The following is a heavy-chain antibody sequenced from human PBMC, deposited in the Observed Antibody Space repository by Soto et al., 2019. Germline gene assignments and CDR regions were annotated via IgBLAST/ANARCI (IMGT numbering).Heavy chain of an antibody. V-gene: IGHV4-31*02. Sequence: SETLSLTCSLSGASTVSHYHWTWIRQPPGKGLEWMGYIFNSGTTFYNPSLTSRLSISMDTSGNHFSLELRSVTAADTAAYYCALALGPTTGFDYWDQGTRVTVSA. CDR1: GASTVSHYH. J-gene: IGHJ4*02. CDR3: ALALGPTTGFDY. CDR2: IFNSGTT. D-gene: IGHD1-26*01.